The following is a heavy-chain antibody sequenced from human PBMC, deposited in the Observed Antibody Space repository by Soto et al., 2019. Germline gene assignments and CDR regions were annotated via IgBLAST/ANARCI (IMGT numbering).Heavy chain of an antibody. Sequence: QITLKESGPTLVRPPQTLTLTCTFSGFSLTSGVGVGWIRQPPGKALEWLALIYWDDDKRYSPSLKNRLTITKDPSKNQGVLTMTNVAPVDTATYFCAHIDPEIVTVGGHGGFASWGQGTLVTVSS. CDR1: GFSLTSGVG. V-gene: IGHV2-5*02. D-gene: IGHD5-12*01. CDR2: IYWDDDK. J-gene: IGHJ4*02. CDR3: AHIDPEIVTVGGHGGFAS.